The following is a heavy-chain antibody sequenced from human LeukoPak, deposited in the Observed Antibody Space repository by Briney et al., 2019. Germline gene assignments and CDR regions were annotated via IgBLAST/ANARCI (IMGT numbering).Heavy chain of an antibody. CDR3: ARGDCSSTSCYALSWFDP. D-gene: IGHD2-2*01. CDR2: IYHSGST. Sequence: PSQTLSLTCAVSGGSISSGGYSWSWIRQPPGKGPEWIGYIYHSGSTYYNPSLKSRVTISVDRSKNQFSLKLSSVTAADTAVYYCARGDCSSTSCYALSWFDPWGQGTLVTVSS. J-gene: IGHJ5*02. CDR1: GGSISSGGYS. V-gene: IGHV4-30-2*01.